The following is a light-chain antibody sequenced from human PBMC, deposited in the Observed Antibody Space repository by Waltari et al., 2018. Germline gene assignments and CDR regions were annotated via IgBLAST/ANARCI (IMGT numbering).Light chain of an antibody. Sequence: LTQPPSVSGAPGQRVTISCTGSSSDIGSFGVNRYQHRPGSVPILLICYNTHRPSAVPVRFTASKPDTSAALDIAGLQPDDEADYYDQSYDNAWRGSVLIGGGTRLTVL. CDR1: SSDIGSFG. CDR3: QSYDNAWRGSVL. J-gene: IGLJ2*01. CDR2: YNT. V-gene: IGLV1-40*01.